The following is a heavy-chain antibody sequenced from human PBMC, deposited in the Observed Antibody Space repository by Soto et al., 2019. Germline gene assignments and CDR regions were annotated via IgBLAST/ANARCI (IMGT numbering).Heavy chain of an antibody. CDR1: GYTFTNYW. V-gene: IGHV5-51*01. CDR2: IYPGDSDT. J-gene: IGHJ6*02. CDR3: AASIFYYGMDV. Sequence: PGESLKISCKGFGYTFTNYWIGWVRQMPGKGPEWMEIIYPGDSDTKYNPSFQGQVTISADKSITTTYLQWSSLKASDTAIYYCAASIFYYGMDVWGQGTTVTVSS.